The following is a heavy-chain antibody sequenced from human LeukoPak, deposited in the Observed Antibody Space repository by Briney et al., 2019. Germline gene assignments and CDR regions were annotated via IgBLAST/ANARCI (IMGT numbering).Heavy chain of an antibody. CDR1: GYTLTELS. CDR3: ATVPYVWGSYRSNWFDP. V-gene: IGHV1-24*01. CDR2: FDPEDGET. J-gene: IGHJ5*02. D-gene: IGHD3-16*02. Sequence: ASVKVSCKVSGYTLTELSMHWVRQALGKGLEWMGGFDPEDGETIYAQKFQGRVTMTEDTSTDTAYMELSSLRSEDTAVYYCATVPYVWGSYRSNWFDPWGQGTLVTVSS.